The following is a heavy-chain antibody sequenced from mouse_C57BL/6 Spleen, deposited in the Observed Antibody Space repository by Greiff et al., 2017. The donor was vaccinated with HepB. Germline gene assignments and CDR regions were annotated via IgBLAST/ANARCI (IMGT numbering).Heavy chain of an antibody. D-gene: IGHD2-2*01. V-gene: IGHV1-81*01. Sequence: QVQLQQSGAELARPGASVKLSCKASGYTFTSYGISWVKQRTGQGLEWIGEIYPRSGNTYYNEKFKGKATLTADKSSSTAYMELRSRTSEDSAVYFCARGGAYGYDDYYAMDYWGQGTSVTVSS. CDR3: ARGGAYGYDDYYAMDY. J-gene: IGHJ4*01. CDR2: IYPRSGNT. CDR1: GYTFTSYG.